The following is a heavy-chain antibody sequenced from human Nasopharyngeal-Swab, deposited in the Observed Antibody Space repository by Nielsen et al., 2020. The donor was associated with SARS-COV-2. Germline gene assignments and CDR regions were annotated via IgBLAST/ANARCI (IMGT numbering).Heavy chain of an antibody. Sequence: WARQAPGQGLEWMGWINPNSGGTNYAQKFQGRVTMTRDTSINTAYMELSRLRSDDTAVYYCARAPEMATIKGDFWGQGTQVTVSS. CDR3: ARAPEMATIKGDF. V-gene: IGHV1-2*02. D-gene: IGHD5-24*01. J-gene: IGHJ4*02. CDR2: INPNSGGT.